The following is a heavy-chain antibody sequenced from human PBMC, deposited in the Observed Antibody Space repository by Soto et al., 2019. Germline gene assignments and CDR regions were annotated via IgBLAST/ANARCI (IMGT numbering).Heavy chain of an antibody. D-gene: IGHD4-17*01. V-gene: IGHV3-30-3*01. CDR2: MSYDGINE. Sequence: QVQLVESGGGVVQPGRSVRISCAASGFTFSSYAMHWVRQAPGKGLEWVACMSYDGINEYYADSVKGRFTISRDTSKNTLYLHMNSLRPEDTAVYYCARDRSVTTSGFDYWGQGTLVTVSS. CDR3: ARDRSVTTSGFDY. CDR1: GFTFSSYA. J-gene: IGHJ4*02.